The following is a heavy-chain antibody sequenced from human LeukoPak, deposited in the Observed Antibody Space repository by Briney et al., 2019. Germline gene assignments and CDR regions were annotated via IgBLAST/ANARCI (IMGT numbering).Heavy chain of an antibody. D-gene: IGHD6-13*01. Sequence: TSETLSLTCTVSGGSISSYYWSWIRQPPGKGLEWIGYIYYSGSTYYNPSLKSRVTISVDTSKNQFSLKLSSVTAADTAVYYCARDNNSSSWFYWGQGTLVTVSS. CDR3: ARDNNSSSWFY. CDR1: GGSISSYY. J-gene: IGHJ4*02. CDR2: IYYSGST. V-gene: IGHV4-59*06.